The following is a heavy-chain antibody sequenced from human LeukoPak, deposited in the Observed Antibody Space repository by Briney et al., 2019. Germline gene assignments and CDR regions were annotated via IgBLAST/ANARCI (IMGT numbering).Heavy chain of an antibody. V-gene: IGHV4-4*07. J-gene: IGHJ4*02. CDR2: IYSSGST. Sequence: SETLSLTCTVSGGSFSSYYWTWIRQPAGKGLEWIGRIYSSGSTNYNPSLKSRVTISVDTSKNQFSLNLTSVTAADTAVYYCAREGSGTYRGLDYWGPGTLVTVSS. D-gene: IGHD1-26*01. CDR1: GGSFSSYY. CDR3: AREGSGTYRGLDY.